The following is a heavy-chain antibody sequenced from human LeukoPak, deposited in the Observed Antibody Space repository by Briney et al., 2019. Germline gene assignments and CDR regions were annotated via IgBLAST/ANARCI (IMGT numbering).Heavy chain of an antibody. D-gene: IGHD6-13*01. V-gene: IGHV1-69*04. CDR3: SIAAAGTTRHFDY. CDR1: GGTFSSYA. J-gene: IGHJ4*02. CDR2: IIPILGIA. Sequence: GASVKVPCKASGGTFSSYAISWVRQAPGQGLEWMGRIIPILGIANYAQKFQGRVTITADKSTSTAYMELSSLRSEDTAVYYCSIAAAGTTRHFDYWGQGTLVTVSS.